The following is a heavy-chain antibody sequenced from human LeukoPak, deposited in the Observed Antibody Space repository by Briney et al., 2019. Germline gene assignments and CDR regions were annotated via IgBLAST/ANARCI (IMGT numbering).Heavy chain of an antibody. J-gene: IGHJ5*02. Sequence: GGSLRLSCAASGFTFSSYSMNWVRQAPGKGLEWVSSISSSSSYICYADSVKGRFTISRDNAKNSLYLQMNSLRAEDTAVYYCARDLLNRGSGSYYMDNWFDPWGQGTLVTVSS. D-gene: IGHD3-10*01. CDR1: GFTFSSYS. CDR3: ARDLLNRGSGSYYMDNWFDP. V-gene: IGHV3-21*01. CDR2: ISSSSSYI.